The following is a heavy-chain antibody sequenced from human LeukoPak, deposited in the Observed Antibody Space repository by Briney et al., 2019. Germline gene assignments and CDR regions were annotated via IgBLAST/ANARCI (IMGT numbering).Heavy chain of an antibody. Sequence: SETLSLTCTVSGGSISSDYWSWIRQPAGKGLEWIGRIYTSGSTDYNPSLKSRVTMSADTSKNKFSLKVTSVTAADTAIYYCARGHYDSSGYYTEFANWGQGTLVTVSS. J-gene: IGHJ4*02. CDR1: GGSISSDY. D-gene: IGHD3-22*01. CDR3: ARGHYDSSGYYTEFAN. V-gene: IGHV4-4*07. CDR2: IYTSGST.